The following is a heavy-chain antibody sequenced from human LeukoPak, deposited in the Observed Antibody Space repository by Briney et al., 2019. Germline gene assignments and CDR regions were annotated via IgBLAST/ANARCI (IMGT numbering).Heavy chain of an antibody. CDR1: GFTFSDYA. Sequence: GGSLRLSCAASGFTFSDYAMSWVRQAPGKGLEWVSSISGSGGITYFADSMKGRSTISRDNSNNTLYLQMNSLRAEDAVVYYCAKDSRYSSHWYYHTLDVRGQGTTVTVSS. CDR3: AKDSRYSSHWYYHTLDV. J-gene: IGHJ6*01. D-gene: IGHD6-13*01. CDR2: ISGSGGIT. V-gene: IGHV3-23*01.